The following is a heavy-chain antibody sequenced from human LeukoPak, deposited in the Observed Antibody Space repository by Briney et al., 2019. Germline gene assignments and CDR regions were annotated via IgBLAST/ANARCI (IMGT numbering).Heavy chain of an antibody. D-gene: IGHD6-13*01. CDR1: GFTFSSYS. Sequence: GGSLRLSCAASGFTFSSYSMNWVRQAPGKGLEWVSSISSSSSYIYYADSVKGRFTISRDNAKNSLYLQMNSLRAEDTAVYYCARDRAAAGVPPRRRFDPLGQGTLVTVSS. CDR3: ARDRAAAGVPPRRRFDP. V-gene: IGHV3-21*01. CDR2: ISSSSSYI. J-gene: IGHJ5*02.